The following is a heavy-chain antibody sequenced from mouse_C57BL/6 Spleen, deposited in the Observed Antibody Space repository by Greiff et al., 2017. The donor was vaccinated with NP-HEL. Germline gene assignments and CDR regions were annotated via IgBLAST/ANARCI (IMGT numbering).Heavy chain of an antibody. J-gene: IGHJ3*01. V-gene: IGHV1-80*01. CDR3: ASLETGKRGFAY. CDR1: GYAFSSYW. CDR2: IYPGDGDT. Sequence: VQLQESGAELVKPGASVKISCKASGYAFSSYWMNWVKQRPGKGLEWIGQIYPGDGDTNYNGKFKGKATLTADKSSSTAYMQLSSLTSEDSAVYFCASLETGKRGFAYWGQGTLVTVSA. D-gene: IGHD4-1*01.